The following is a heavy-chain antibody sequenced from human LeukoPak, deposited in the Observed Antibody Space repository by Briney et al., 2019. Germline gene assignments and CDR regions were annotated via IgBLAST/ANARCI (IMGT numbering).Heavy chain of an antibody. CDR3: ARDRPGRELLPYYMDV. V-gene: IGHV3-7*01. CDR1: GFSFSSYW. D-gene: IGHD2-15*01. Sequence: GGSLRLSSAASGFSFSSYWMSWVRQAPGEGLEWVANINQYGSEKYYVDSVKGRFTISRDNAKNSLSLQMNSLRAEDTAVYYCARDRPGRELLPYYMDVWGQVTTVTVSS. J-gene: IGHJ6*03. CDR2: INQYGSEK.